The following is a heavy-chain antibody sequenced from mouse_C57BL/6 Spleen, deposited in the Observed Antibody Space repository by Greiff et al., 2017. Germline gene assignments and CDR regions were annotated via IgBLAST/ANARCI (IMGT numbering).Heavy chain of an antibody. V-gene: IGHV5-4*01. J-gene: IGHJ4*01. CDR2: ISDGGSYT. CDR1: GFTFSSYA. Sequence: EVKLVESGGGLVKPGGSLKLSCAASGFTFSSYAMSWVRQTPEKRLEWVATISDGGSYTYYPDNVKGRFTISRDNAKNNLYLQMSHLKSEDTAMYYCARDLTITTVVATGRDAMDYWGQGTSVTVSS. D-gene: IGHD1-1*01. CDR3: ARDLTITTVVATGRDAMDY.